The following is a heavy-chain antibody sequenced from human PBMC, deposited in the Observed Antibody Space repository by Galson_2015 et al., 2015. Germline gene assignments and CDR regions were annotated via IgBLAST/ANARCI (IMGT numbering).Heavy chain of an antibody. J-gene: IGHJ3*02. V-gene: IGHV3-23*01. CDR3: AKEYCSSTSYSLPSYAFDI. Sequence: SLRLSCAASGFTFSSYAMSWVRQAPGKGLEWVSAISGSGGSTYYADSVKGRFTISRDNSKNTLYLQMNSLRAEDTAVYYCAKEYCSSTSYSLPSYAFDIWGQGTMVTVSS. CDR1: GFTFSSYA. D-gene: IGHD2-2*01. CDR2: ISGSGGST.